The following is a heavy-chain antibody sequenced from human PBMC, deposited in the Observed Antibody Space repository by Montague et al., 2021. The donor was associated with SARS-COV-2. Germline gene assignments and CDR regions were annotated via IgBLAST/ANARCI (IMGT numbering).Heavy chain of an antibody. V-gene: IGHV3-48*03. CDR3: ARDRDWDDWCGMDV. CDR1: GFIFSSYE. D-gene: IGHD2-21*01. CDR2: ISSSGGGSTK. Sequence: SRRFSCAASGFIFSSYEMNWVRQAPGKGLEWISYISSSGGGSTKHYTDSVEGRFTISRDNAKHSLYLQMNSLRVEDTAIYYCARDRDWDDWCGMDVWGQGTTVTVSS. J-gene: IGHJ6*02.